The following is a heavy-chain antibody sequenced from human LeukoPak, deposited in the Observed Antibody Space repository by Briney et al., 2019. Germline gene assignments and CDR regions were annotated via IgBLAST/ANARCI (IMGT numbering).Heavy chain of an antibody. CDR2: IYWDDDK. CDR1: GFSLSTSGVG. J-gene: IGHJ5*02. D-gene: IGHD3-3*01. CDR3: AHTRYYDFWSGYINWFDP. Sequence: SGPTLVKPTQTLTLTCIFSGFSLSTSGVGVGWIRQPPGKALEWLALIYWDDDKRYSPSLKSRLTITKDTSKNQVVLTMTNMDPVDTATYYCAHTRYYDFWSGYINWFDPWGQGTLVTVSS. V-gene: IGHV2-5*02.